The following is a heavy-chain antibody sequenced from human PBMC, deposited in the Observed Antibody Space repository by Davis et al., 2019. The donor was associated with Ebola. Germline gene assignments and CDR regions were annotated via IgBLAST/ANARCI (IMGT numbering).Heavy chain of an antibody. CDR1: GGSITSYY. J-gene: IGHJ5*02. Sequence: MPSETLSLTCTVSGGSITSYYGSWIRQPPGKGLEWIGYIYYSGSTNYNPSLRSRVTISVDTSKNQFSLKLSSVTAADTAVYYCARAPTAMVQGRWFDPWGQGTLVTVSS. CDR3: ARAPTAMVQGRWFDP. CDR2: IYYSGST. V-gene: IGHV4-59*01. D-gene: IGHD5-18*01.